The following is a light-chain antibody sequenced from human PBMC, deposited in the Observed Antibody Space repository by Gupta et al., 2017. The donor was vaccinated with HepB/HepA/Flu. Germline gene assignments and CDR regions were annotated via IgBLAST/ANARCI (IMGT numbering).Light chain of an antibody. V-gene: IGLV2-14*03. CDR1: SSDIGAYNY. CDR2: EVS. Sequence: QSALTQPASVSGSPGQSITIFCTGPSSDIGAYNYVSWHQQHPGKAPKCMIYEVSNRPSGVSNRFSGSKSGYTASLTISGLQAEDEADYYCSSYTRSSTVVFGGGTKLTVL. J-gene: IGLJ2*01. CDR3: SSYTRSSTVV.